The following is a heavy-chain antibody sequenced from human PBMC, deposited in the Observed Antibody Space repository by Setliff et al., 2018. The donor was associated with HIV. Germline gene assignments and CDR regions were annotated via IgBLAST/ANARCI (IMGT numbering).Heavy chain of an antibody. V-gene: IGHV3-15*07. CDR1: GIIFTDAW. Sequence: GGSLRLSCTTSGIIFTDAWMNWVRRASGKGLEWVGLIKHNSDGGTTDFAAPVKGRFTISRDDSKNTVYLQMNSLKIDDTGLYYCATGPLDYWGQGTLVTVS. J-gene: IGHJ4*02. CDR2: IKHNSDGGTT. CDR3: ATGPLDY.